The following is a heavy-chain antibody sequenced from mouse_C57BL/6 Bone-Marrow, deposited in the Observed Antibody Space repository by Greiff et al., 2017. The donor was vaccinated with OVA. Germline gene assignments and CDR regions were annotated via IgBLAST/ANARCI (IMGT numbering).Heavy chain of an antibody. D-gene: IGHD1-1*01. J-gene: IGHJ3*01. V-gene: IGHV1-64*01. Sequence: QVQLQQPGAELVKPGASVKLSCKASGYTFTSYWMHWVKQRPGQGLEWIGMIHPNSGSTNYNEKFKSKATLTVDKSSSTAYMQLSSLTSEDSAVYYCARWGTTVSPWFAYWGQGTLVTVSA. CDR2: IHPNSGST. CDR3: ARWGTTVSPWFAY. CDR1: GYTFTSYW.